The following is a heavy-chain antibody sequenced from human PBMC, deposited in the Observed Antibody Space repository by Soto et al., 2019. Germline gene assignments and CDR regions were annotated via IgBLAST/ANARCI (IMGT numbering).Heavy chain of an antibody. D-gene: IGHD5-18*01. J-gene: IGHJ4*02. CDR3: ARTLYSYGPRFDY. V-gene: IGHV4-59*01. CDR1: GGSISSYY. Sequence: QVQLQESGPGLVKPSETLSLTCTVSGGSISSYYWSWIRQPPGKGLEWIGYIYYSGSTNYNPSLKSRVTISVDTSKNQFSLKLSSVTAADTAVYYCARTLYSYGPRFDYWGQGTLVNVSS. CDR2: IYYSGST.